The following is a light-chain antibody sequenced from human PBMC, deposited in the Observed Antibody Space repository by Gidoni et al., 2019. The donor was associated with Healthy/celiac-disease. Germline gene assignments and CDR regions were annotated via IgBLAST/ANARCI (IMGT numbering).Light chain of an antibody. CDR1: QSLLHSNGYNY. V-gene: IGKV2-28*01. Sequence: IVMTQSPLSLPVTPGEPASISCRSSQSLLHSNGYNYLDWYLQKPGQSPQLLIYLGSNRASGVPDRFSGSGSGTDFTLKISRVEAEDVGVYYCMQALQTPPFXGXTKVEIK. CDR2: LGS. CDR3: MQALQTPP. J-gene: IGKJ4*01.